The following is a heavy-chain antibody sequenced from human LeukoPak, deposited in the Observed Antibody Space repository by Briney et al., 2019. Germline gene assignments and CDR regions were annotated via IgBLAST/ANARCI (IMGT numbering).Heavy chain of an antibody. CDR3: AKDGDDSIDY. V-gene: IGHV3-30*02. CDR2: IRYDGSTK. Sequence: GGSLRLSCAASGFTLICCGMHWVRQAPGKGLEWVAFIRYDGSTKYYTDSVKGRFTISRDNSRDTLYLQMNSLRAEDTAVYYCAKDGDDSIDYWGQGTLVTVSS. J-gene: IGHJ4*02. CDR1: GFTLICCG. D-gene: IGHD3-22*01.